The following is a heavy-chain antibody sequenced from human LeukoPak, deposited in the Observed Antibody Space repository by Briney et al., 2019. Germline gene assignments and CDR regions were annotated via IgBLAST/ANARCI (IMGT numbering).Heavy chain of an antibody. Sequence: GGSLRLSCAASGFTFSSYGMSWVRQAPGKGLEWVSAISGSGGSTYYADSVKGRFTISRDNSKNTLYLQMNSLRAEDTAVYYCANAPILTGYYWIDYWGQGTLVTVSS. D-gene: IGHD3-9*01. CDR2: ISGSGGST. J-gene: IGHJ4*02. CDR1: GFTFSSYG. V-gene: IGHV3-23*01. CDR3: ANAPILTGYYWIDY.